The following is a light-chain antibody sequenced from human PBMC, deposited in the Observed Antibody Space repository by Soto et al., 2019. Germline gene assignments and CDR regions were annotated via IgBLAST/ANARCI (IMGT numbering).Light chain of an antibody. CDR2: AVS. J-gene: IGKJ4*01. CDR1: QAVSTY. V-gene: IGKV1-39*01. CDR3: QQSFSTPLT. Sequence: DIQLTQSPSFVSTSVGQRVTITCRASQAVSTYLAWYQQRPGKAPKVLIFAVSTLQSGVPSRFSGSGSGTDFTLTISSLQPEDFATYYCQQSFSTPLTFGGGTKV.